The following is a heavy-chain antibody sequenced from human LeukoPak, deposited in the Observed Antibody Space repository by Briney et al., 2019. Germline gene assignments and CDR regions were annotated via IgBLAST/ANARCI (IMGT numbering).Heavy chain of an antibody. CDR3: ARGEYVISGYRNDAFDI. D-gene: IGHD3-22*01. CDR1: GYTFTDYY. V-gene: IGHV1-2*02. J-gene: IGHJ3*02. Sequence: ASVKVSCKASGYTFTDYYMHWVRQAPGQRLEWMGWINPNSGATKYAQKFQGRVTMTRDTSISTAYMELSRLTSDDTAVYYCARGEYVISGYRNDAFDIWGQGTMVTVSS. CDR2: INPNSGAT.